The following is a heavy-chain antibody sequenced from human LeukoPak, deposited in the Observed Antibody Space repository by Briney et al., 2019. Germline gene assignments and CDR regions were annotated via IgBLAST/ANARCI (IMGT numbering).Heavy chain of an antibody. CDR1: GGTFSSYA. J-gene: IGHJ5*02. D-gene: IGHD2-2*01. V-gene: IGHV1-69*13. Sequence: SVKVSCKASGGTFSSYAISWVRQAPGQGLEWMGGIIPIFGTANYAQKFQGRVTITADESTSTAYMELSSLRSEDTAVYYCARVALSRYCSSTSCPYNWFDPWGQGTLVTVSS. CDR3: ARVALSRYCSSTSCPYNWFDP. CDR2: IIPIFGTA.